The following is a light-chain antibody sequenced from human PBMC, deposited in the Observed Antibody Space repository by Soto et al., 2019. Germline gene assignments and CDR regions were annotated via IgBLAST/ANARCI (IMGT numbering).Light chain of an antibody. V-gene: IGLV2-14*01. Sequence: QSVLTQPASVSGSPGQSITISCTGTNNDVGGYNYVSWYQQHPGRAPKLTIYDVINRPSGVSNRFSGSKSGNTASLTISGLQAEDEADYYCSSYASSSTVVFGGGTKVTVL. J-gene: IGLJ2*01. CDR3: SSYASSSTVV. CDR1: NNDVGGYNY. CDR2: DVI.